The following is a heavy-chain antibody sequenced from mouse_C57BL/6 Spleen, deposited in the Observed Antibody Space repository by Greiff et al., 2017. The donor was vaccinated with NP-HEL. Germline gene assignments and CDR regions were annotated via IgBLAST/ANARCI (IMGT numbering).Heavy chain of an antibody. D-gene: IGHD2-4*01. CDR3: ARSSYYDYDGYYAMDY. V-gene: IGHV14-2*01. CDR2: IDPEDGET. J-gene: IGHJ4*01. CDR1: GFNITDYY. Sequence: VQLQQSGAELVKPGASVKLSCTASGFNITDYYMHWVKQRTEQGLEWIGRIDPEDGETKYDPKFQGKATITADTSSNTAYLQLSSLTSEDTAVDYCARSSYYDYDGYYAMDYWGQGTSVTVSS.